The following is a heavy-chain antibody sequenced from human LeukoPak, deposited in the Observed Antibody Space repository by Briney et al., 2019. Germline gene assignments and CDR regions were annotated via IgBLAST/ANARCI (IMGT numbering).Heavy chain of an antibody. J-gene: IGHJ5*02. Sequence: ASGNVSYKVSGSTLTELSMHWVGQAPGNGLEWMGGSDPEDGETIYAQKFQGRVTMTEDTSTDTDYMARSSLRSEDTVVYYSATLYCSGGSCPISWFDPWGQGTLVTVSS. CDR2: SDPEDGET. CDR3: ATLYCSGGSCPISWFDP. CDR1: GSTLTELS. V-gene: IGHV1-24*01. D-gene: IGHD2-15*01.